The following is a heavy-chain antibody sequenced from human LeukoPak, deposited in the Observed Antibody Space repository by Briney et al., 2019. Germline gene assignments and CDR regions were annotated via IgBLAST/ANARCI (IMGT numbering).Heavy chain of an antibody. CDR2: IYTGGST. CDR3: ASIRRGKFIPGSN. Sequence: PSETLSLTCTVSGVSISSDNYYWNWIRQPAGQGLEWIGRIYTGGSTNYNPSLKSRVTISADTSKNEFSLRLTSVTAADTAVYYCASIRRGKFIPGSNWGQGALITVYS. D-gene: IGHD1-14*01. CDR1: GVSISSDNYY. V-gene: IGHV4-61*02. J-gene: IGHJ1*01.